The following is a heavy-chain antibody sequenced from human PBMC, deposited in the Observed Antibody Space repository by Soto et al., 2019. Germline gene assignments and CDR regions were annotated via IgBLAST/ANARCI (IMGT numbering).Heavy chain of an antibody. CDR3: AKDAVYGDGLWLAGN. CDR2: MTGSGGDI. J-gene: IGHJ4*02. D-gene: IGHD2-21*02. Sequence: EVQLLESGGGLVQPGGSLRLSCAASGFSVSRYAMMWVRQPPGKGQEWVAGMTGSGGDIRYADPAKGRFTISKDNSKNTLYLQMNSLRAEDTAIYYCAKDAVYGDGLWLAGNWGQGTLVTVSS. V-gene: IGHV3-23*01. CDR1: GFSVSRYA.